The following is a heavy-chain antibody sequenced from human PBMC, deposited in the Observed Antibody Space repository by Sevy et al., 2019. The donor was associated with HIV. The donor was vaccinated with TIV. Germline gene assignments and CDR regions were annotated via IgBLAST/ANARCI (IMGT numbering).Heavy chain of an antibody. CDR3: LSGRDIVVVPAARAYGMDV. J-gene: IGHJ6*02. CDR1: GFTFSDYY. Sequence: GGSLRLSCAASGFTFSDYYMSWIRQAPGKGLEWVSYISNSGSTIYYADSVKGRFTISRDNAKNSLYLQMNSLRAEDTAVYYCLSGRDIVVVPAARAYGMDVWGQGTTVTVSS. V-gene: IGHV3-11*01. D-gene: IGHD2-2*01. CDR2: ISNSGSTI.